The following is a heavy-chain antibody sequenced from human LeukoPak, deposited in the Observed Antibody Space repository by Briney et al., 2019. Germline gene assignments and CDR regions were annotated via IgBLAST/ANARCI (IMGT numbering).Heavy chain of an antibody. J-gene: IGHJ4*02. CDR1: GFTLSDYD. CDR2: SSTSGRTT. Sequence: GGSLRLSCAASGFTLSDYDMSWIRQVPGKGLEWLSYSSTSGRTTFYADSVKGRLTISRHHAKHSLFLQINSLSAEDSAVYYFARAPTFYYRGEGALVTLSS. V-gene: IGHV3-11*01. CDR3: ARAPTFYY.